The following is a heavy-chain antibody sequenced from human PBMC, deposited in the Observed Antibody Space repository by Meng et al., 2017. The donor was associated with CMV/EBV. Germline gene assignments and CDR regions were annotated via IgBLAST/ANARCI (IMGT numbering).Heavy chain of an antibody. Sequence: GESLKISCAASGFTFSSYAMHWVRQAPGKGLEWVSVIYSGGSTYYADSVKGRFTISRDNSKNTLYLQMNSLRAEDTAVYYCATSGGYYYYGMDVWGQGTTVTVSS. CDR2: IYSGGST. V-gene: IGHV3-53*01. CDR1: GFTFSSYA. CDR3: ATSGGYYYYGMDV. D-gene: IGHD6-25*01. J-gene: IGHJ6*02.